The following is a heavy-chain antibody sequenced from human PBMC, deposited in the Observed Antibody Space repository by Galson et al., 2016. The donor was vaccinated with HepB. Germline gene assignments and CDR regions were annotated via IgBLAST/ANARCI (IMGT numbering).Heavy chain of an antibody. CDR2: INPNTGNP. V-gene: IGHV7-4-1*02. CDR3: ARATEIPGTYWFDP. Sequence: SGYTFTNYAINWVRQAPGQGLEWMGWINPNTGNPTYAQGFTGRFVFSLDTSVSTAYLQISSLKAEDTAVYYCARATEIPGTYWFDPWGQGTLVTVSS. CDR1: GYTFTNYA. J-gene: IGHJ5*02. D-gene: IGHD1-20*01.